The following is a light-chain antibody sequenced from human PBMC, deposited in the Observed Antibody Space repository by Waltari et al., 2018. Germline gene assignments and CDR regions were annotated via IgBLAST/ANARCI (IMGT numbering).Light chain of an antibody. Sequence: SYEVTQPPSVSVSPRQRATITCSGEKLGSKYVSWYQQKSGQSPVLVIYRDDKRPSGMPERFSGSNSGNTATLTISGTQPMDEADYYCQAGDSSAFVFGAGTKVTVL. V-gene: IGLV3-1*01. CDR2: RDD. J-gene: IGLJ1*01. CDR1: KLGSKY. CDR3: QAGDSSAFV.